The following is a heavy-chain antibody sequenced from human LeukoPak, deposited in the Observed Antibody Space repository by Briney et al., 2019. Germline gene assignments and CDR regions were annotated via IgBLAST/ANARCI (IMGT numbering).Heavy chain of an antibody. J-gene: IGHJ4*02. CDR2: ISSSGSTI. D-gene: IGHD3-22*01. Sequence: GGSLRLSCAASGFTFSDYYMSWIRQAPGKGLEWVSYISSSGSTIYYADSVKGRFTISRDNAKNSLYLQMNSLRAEDTAVYYCARFLNYYDSSGYGDYWGQGTLVTVSS. CDR3: ARFLNYYDSSGYGDY. CDR1: GFTFSDYY. V-gene: IGHV3-11*04.